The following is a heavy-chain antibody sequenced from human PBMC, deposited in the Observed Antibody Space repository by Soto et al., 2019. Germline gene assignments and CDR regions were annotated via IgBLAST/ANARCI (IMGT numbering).Heavy chain of an antibody. CDR2: VSPKSGNT. Sequence: QIQLVQSGAEVKKPGASVTVSCKASGYNFFDYGVSWVRQAPGQGLGWMGWVSPKSGNTDYARKVQGRVTMTTDISTSTAYMELRGLISDDTGVYYCARGRTVSSIGPLLVWGQGTMVSVSS. V-gene: IGHV1-18*01. J-gene: IGHJ6*02. CDR3: ARGRTVSSIGPLLV. D-gene: IGHD1-1*01. CDR1: GYNFFDYG.